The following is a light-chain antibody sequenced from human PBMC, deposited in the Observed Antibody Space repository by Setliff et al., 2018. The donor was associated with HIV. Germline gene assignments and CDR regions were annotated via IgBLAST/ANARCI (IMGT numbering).Light chain of an antibody. Sequence: QSVLTQPRSVSGSPGQSVTISCTGTSSDVGGYDFVSWYQQHPDKAPRLIVYDVSGWPSGVPDRFSGSKSGNTASLTISGLQAEDEADYYCCSYAGSYTFVFGTGTKGTVL. CDR2: DVS. V-gene: IGLV2-11*01. CDR1: SSDVGGYDF. CDR3: CSYAGSYTFV. J-gene: IGLJ1*01.